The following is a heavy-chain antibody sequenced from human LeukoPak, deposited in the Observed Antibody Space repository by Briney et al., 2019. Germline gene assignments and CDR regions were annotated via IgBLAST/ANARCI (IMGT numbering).Heavy chain of an antibody. CDR3: ARLVCSSTSCYRYYYYYGMDV. V-gene: IGHV4-59*12. CDR2: IYYTGST. Sequence: PSETLSLTCTVSGGSISSSFWSWIRQPPGRGLEYIGYIYYTGSTDYNPSLKGRVTISIDTSKNQFSLKLSSVTAADTAVYYCARLVCSSTSCYRYYYYYGMDVWGQGTTVTVSS. D-gene: IGHD2-2*02. J-gene: IGHJ6*02. CDR1: GGSISSSF.